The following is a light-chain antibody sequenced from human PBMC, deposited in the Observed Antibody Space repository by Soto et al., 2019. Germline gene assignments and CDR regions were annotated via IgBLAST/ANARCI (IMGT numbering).Light chain of an antibody. CDR3: QHYGSSPRGT. CDR2: GAS. Sequence: EIVLTQSPGTLSLSPGERATLSCRASQSVSSSYLAWYQQKPGQAPRLLIYGASSRATGIPDRFSGSGSGTDFTLTITRLEPEDFAVYYCQHYGSSPRGTFGQGTKGDIK. V-gene: IGKV3-20*01. J-gene: IGKJ1*01. CDR1: QSVSSSY.